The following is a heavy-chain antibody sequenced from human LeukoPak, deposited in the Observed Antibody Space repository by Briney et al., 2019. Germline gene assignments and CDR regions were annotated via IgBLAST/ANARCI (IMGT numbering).Heavy chain of an antibody. CDR1: GYTSTHYY. V-gene: IGHV1-2*02. J-gene: IGHJ5*02. CDR2: INSNSGGR. D-gene: IGHD6-6*01. CDR3: ARVRQLGPNWFDH. Sequence: SVKVSYKASGYTSTHYYMHWVRQAPGQGLEWRGWINSNSGGRNYEQKFQGRGSMTRDTYISTAYMELSRMRSDDAAVYYCARVRQLGPNWFDHWGQGTLVTVSS.